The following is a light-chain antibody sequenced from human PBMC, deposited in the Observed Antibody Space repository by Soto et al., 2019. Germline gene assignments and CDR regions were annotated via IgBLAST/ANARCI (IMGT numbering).Light chain of an antibody. Sequence: EFGMTQSPATLSVSPGETSTLSCRASQSVGSNLAWYQHKPGQAPRLLIYAASTRATGIPARFSGSGSGTEFTLTISSLQSEDFAVYYCQQYNNWSFGQGTRLEIK. J-gene: IGKJ5*01. CDR3: QQYNNWS. V-gene: IGKV3-15*01. CDR1: QSVGSN. CDR2: AAS.